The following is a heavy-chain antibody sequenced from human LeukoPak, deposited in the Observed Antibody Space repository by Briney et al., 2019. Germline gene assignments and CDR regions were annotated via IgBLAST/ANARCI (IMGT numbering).Heavy chain of an antibody. CDR1: GLTFDDYG. Sequence: GGSLRLSCAASGLTFDDYGMSWVRQAPGKGLEWVSGINWNGGGTGYADSVKGRFTISRDNAKNSLYLQMNSLRAEDTALYYCARGYYEYSFDYWGQGTLVTVSS. CDR3: ARGYYEYSFDY. J-gene: IGHJ4*02. D-gene: IGHD3-22*01. V-gene: IGHV3-20*04. CDR2: INWNGGGT.